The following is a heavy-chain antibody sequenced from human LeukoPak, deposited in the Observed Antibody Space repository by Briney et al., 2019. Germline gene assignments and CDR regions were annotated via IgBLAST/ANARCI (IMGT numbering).Heavy chain of an antibody. J-gene: IGHJ4*02. Sequence: ASVKVSCQTSGYNVIGYYIHWVRQAPGQGLEWMGWVNPNSGDPNYSPKFKGRVTMTRDTSITTAYMELTSLISDDTAIYYCARRIRTRGDFDSWGQGTLVTVSS. CDR1: GYNVIGYY. V-gene: IGHV1-2*02. CDR3: ARRIRTRGDFDS. CDR2: VNPNSGDP. D-gene: IGHD2-2*01.